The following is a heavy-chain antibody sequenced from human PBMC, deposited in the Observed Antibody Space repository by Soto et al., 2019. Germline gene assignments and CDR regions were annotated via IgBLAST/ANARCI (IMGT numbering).Heavy chain of an antibody. Sequence: ASVKVSCKASGYTFTSYAMHWVRQAPGQRLEWMGWMNANNGNTNYSQKFQGRVTMTRNTSISTAYMELSSLRSEDTAVYYCARGYSSGWYPYYYYMDVWGKGTTVTVSS. CDR2: MNANNGNT. J-gene: IGHJ6*03. V-gene: IGHV1-8*02. CDR1: GYTFTSYA. CDR3: ARGYSSGWYPYYYYMDV. D-gene: IGHD6-19*01.